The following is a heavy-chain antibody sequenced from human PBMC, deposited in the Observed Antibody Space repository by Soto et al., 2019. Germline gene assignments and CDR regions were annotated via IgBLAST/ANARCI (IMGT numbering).Heavy chain of an antibody. V-gene: IGHV3-33*01. CDR3: ARDHGSYQIDY. CDR2: IWYDGSNK. D-gene: IGHD5-18*01. J-gene: IGHJ4*02. CDR1: GFTFSSYG. Sequence: QVQLVESGGGVVQPGRSLRLSCAASGFTFSSYGMHWVRQAPGKGLEWVAVIWYDGSNKYYADSVKGRFTISRDNSKNTLYLQMNSLRAEGTAVYYCARDHGSYQIDYWGQGTLVTVSS.